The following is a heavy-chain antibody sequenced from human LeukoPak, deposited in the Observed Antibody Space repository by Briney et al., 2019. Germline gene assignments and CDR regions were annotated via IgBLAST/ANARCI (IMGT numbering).Heavy chain of an antibody. CDR3: ARDPPAAGYVDY. V-gene: IGHV3-23*01. D-gene: IGHD3-16*01. Sequence: GGSLRLSCAASGFTFSTYAMSWVRQAPGKGLEWVSAISGSGTRTYYADSVKGRFTVSRDNSKNTLYLQMNSLRAEDTAIYYCARDPPAAGYVDYGAQGPRATVSS. CDR1: GFTFSTYA. J-gene: IGHJ4*02. CDR2: ISGSGTRT.